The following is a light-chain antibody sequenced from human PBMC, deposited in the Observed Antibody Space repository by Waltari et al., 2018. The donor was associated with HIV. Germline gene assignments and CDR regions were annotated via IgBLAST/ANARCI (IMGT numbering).Light chain of an antibody. CDR2: RTN. CDR3: AAWDDSLSRPV. CDR1: SSNIGSNY. V-gene: IGLV1-47*01. J-gene: IGLJ3*02. Sequence: QSVLTQPPSASGTPGQRVTISCSGSSSNIGSNYVHWYRHLPGTAHELLMYRTNQRPAGFPDRFSASKSGTSASLAITGPQSEDEAHYYCAAWDDSLSRPVFGGGTRLTVL.